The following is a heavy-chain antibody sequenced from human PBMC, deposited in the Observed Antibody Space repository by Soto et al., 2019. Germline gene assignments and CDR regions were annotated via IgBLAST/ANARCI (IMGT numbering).Heavy chain of an antibody. Sequence: GGSLRLSCAASGFTFSDYYMSWIRQAPGKGLEWVSYISSSGSTIYYADSVKGRFTISRDNAKNSLYLQMNSLRAEDTAVYYCARDFPQATYYDFCSGYYPPYYYYYGMDVWGQGTTVTVSS. D-gene: IGHD3-3*01. CDR3: ARDFPQATYYDFCSGYYPPYYYYYGMDV. CDR1: GFTFSDYY. J-gene: IGHJ6*02. V-gene: IGHV3-11*01. CDR2: ISSSGSTI.